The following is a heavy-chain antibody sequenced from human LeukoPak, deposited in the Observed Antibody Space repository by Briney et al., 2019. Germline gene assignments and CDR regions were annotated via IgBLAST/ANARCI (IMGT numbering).Heavy chain of an antibody. J-gene: IGHJ4*02. Sequence: SETLSLTCTVSGGSISSYYWSWIRQPAGKGLEWIGRIYTSGSTNYNPSLKSRVTMSVDTSKNQFSLKLSSVTAADTAVYYCARGRDENEMATISDNDLWGQGTLVTVSS. CDR1: GGSISSYY. CDR2: IYTSGST. D-gene: IGHD5-24*01. V-gene: IGHV4-4*07. CDR3: ARGRDENEMATISDNDL.